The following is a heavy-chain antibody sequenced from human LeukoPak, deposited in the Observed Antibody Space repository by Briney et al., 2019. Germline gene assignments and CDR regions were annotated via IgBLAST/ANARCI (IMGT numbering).Heavy chain of an antibody. V-gene: IGHV3-21*01. CDR3: ARAHGGITIGYFDY. CDR1: GFTFSSYS. Sequence: GGSLRLSCAASGFTFSSYSMNWVRQAPGKGLEWVSSISSSSSYIYYADSVKGRFTISRDNAKNSLYLQMNSLRAEDTAVYYCARAHGGITIGYFDYWGQGTLVTVSS. D-gene: IGHD3-9*01. CDR2: ISSSSSYI. J-gene: IGHJ4*02.